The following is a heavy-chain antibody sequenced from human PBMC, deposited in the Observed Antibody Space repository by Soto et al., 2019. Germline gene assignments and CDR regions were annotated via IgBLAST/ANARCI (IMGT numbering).Heavy chain of an antibody. D-gene: IGHD2-21*01. CDR2: IIPILGIA. CDR1: GGTFSSYT. CDR3: ARDSGLSAVINPPSY. Sequence: GASVKVSCKASGGTFSSYTISWVRQAPGQGLEWMGRIIPILGIANYAQKFQGRVTITADKSTSTAYMELSSLRSEDTAVYYCARDSGLSAVINPPSYWGQATLVTVSS. J-gene: IGHJ4*02. V-gene: IGHV1-69*04.